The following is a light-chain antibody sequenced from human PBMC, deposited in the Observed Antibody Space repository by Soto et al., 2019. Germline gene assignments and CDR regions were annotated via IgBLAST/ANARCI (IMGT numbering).Light chain of an antibody. CDR1: SSDVGAYNY. Sequence: SALTQPASVSGSPGQSITISCTGTSSDVGAYNYVSWYQQHPGKAPKLMIYEVSDRPSGLSNRFSGSKSGNTASLTISGLQAEDEADYYCSSYTSSSTVVFGGGTKLTVL. CDR3: SSYTSSSTVV. J-gene: IGLJ2*01. CDR2: EVS. V-gene: IGLV2-14*01.